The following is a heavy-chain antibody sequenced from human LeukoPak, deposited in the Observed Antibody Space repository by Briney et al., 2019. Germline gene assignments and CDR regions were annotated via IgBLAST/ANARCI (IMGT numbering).Heavy chain of an antibody. J-gene: IGHJ4*02. V-gene: IGHV1-2*02. D-gene: IGHD1-26*01. Sequence: ASVKVSCKASGYTFTGYYMHWVRQAPGQGLEWMGWISPNSGGTNYAQKFQGRVTMTRDTSISTAYMELSRLRSDDTAVYYCARTTRIGIVGGFGYWGQGTLVTVSS. CDR3: ARTTRIGIVGGFGY. CDR2: ISPNSGGT. CDR1: GYTFTGYY.